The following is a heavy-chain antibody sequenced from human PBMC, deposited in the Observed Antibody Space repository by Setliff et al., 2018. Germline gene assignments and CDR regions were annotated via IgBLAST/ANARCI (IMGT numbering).Heavy chain of an antibody. D-gene: IGHD3-3*01. CDR1: GGSISSRHYY. Sequence: SETLSLTCTVSGGSISSRHYYWSWIRQPAGQGLEWIGQIYTSWSTNYNPSLKSRVTISVDTSKNQFSLKLSSVTAADTAVYYCARMSGFLYIDVWGKGTTVTVSS. J-gene: IGHJ6*03. CDR3: ARMSGFLYIDV. CDR2: IYTSWST. V-gene: IGHV4-61*09.